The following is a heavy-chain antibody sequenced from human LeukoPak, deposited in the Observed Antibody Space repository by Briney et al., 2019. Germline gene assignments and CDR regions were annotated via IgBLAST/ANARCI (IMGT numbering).Heavy chain of an antibody. V-gene: IGHV3-21*01. CDR1: GFXFTDYI. J-gene: IGHJ4*02. Sequence: GGSLRLSCAASGFXFTDYIFTWVRQAPGKGLEWVSSISSSGSNIYYADSMKGRFTVSRDNAKNSLYLQMNSLRAEDTAVYYCARYYLETSGYSPFFDYWGQGTLVTVSS. CDR2: ISSSGSNI. CDR3: ARYYLETSGYSPFFDY. D-gene: IGHD5-12*01.